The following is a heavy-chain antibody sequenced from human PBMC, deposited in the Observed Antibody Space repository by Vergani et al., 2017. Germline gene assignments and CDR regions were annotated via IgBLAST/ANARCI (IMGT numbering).Heavy chain of an antibody. CDR3: ARHLRGYSYGVFDY. J-gene: IGHJ4*02. CDR2: LYASGST. V-gene: IGHV4-38-2*01. CDR1: GVYISNGHY. D-gene: IGHD5-18*01. Sequence: QVQLQQSGPGLVKPSATLSLTCAVSGVYISNGHYWGWIRQSPEKGLEWIGSLYASGSTYYSPSLKSRVAISIDTSKNHFSLRLSSVTAADTAVYYCARHLRGYSYGVFDYWGQGREVTVSS.